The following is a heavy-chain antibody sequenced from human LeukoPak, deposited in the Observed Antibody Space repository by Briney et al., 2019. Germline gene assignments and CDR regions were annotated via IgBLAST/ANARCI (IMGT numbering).Heavy chain of an antibody. V-gene: IGHV4-59*12. CDR2: SYHRGST. CDR3: ARDRELGYWGQGTLVIVASDV. J-gene: IGHJ6*02. D-gene: IGHD5-12*01. Sequence: SETLSLTCTVSGVSFNNYYWGWIRQSPGKGPEWIGWSYHRGSTSYNPSLKSRVAISVDTSKNQFSLKLSSVTAADTAVYYCARDRELGYWGQGTLVIVASDVWGQGTTVTVSS. CDR1: GVSFNNYY.